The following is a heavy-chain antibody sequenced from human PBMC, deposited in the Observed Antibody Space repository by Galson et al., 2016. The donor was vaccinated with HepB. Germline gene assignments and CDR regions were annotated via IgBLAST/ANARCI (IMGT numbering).Heavy chain of an antibody. V-gene: IGHV4-59*02. CDR1: GGSVSSYY. D-gene: IGHD2-21*01. CDR3: AKRDCVGVRCYDWDNNWFDP. J-gene: IGHJ5*02. Sequence: TLSLTCTVSGGSVSSYYWSWIRQPPGKGLQWIGYISDTGSTNYNPSLKSRVIISIDTSKNQLSLNLTSVTAADTAVYYCAKRDCVGVRCYDWDNNWFDPWGQGTLVTVSS. CDR2: ISDTGST.